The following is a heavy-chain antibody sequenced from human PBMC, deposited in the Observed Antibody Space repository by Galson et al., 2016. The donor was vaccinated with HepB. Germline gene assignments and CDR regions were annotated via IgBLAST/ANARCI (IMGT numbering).Heavy chain of an antibody. D-gene: IGHD3-10*01. CDR2: ISPAGGYA. CDR3: AKRSPYYFDY. CDR1: GFTFSSYA. V-gene: IGHV3-23*01. J-gene: IGHJ4*02. Sequence: SLRLSCAASGFTFSSYAMGWLRRAPGKGLECVATISPAGGYAYYADHVKGRLTISRDNSTNTLYLQINSLRAEDTAIYYCAKRSPYYFDYWGQGTQGTVSS.